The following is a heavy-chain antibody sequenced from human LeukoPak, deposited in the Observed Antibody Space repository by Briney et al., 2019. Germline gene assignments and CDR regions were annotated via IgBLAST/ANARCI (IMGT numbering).Heavy chain of an antibody. Sequence: KTGGSLRLSCAASGFTFSSYAMSWVRQAPGKGLEWVSSISSSSSYIYYADSVKGRFTISRDNAKNSLYLQMNSLRAEDTAVYYCARERTTIFGVVIEPLDGMDVWGQGTTVTVSS. CDR3: ARERTTIFGVVIEPLDGMDV. CDR1: GFTFSSYA. D-gene: IGHD3-3*01. V-gene: IGHV3-21*01. J-gene: IGHJ6*02. CDR2: ISSSSSYI.